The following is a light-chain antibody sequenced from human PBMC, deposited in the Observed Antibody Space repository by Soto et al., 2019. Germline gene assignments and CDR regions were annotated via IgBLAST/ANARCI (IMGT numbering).Light chain of an antibody. CDR1: SSDVGTHGY. J-gene: IGLJ1*01. V-gene: IGLV2-8*01. Sequence: QSALTQPPSASGSPGQSVTISCTGTSSDVGTHGYVSWYQQHAGKAPKLMIYDVTKRPSGVPDRFSGSKSGTSASLAITGLQAEDEADYYCQSYDSSLSGSVFGTGTKLTVL. CDR3: QSYDSSLSGSV. CDR2: DVT.